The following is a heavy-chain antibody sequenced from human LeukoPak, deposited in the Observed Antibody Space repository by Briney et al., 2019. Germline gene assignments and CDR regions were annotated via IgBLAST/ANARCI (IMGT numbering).Heavy chain of an antibody. CDR3: ARDRMDTALAFFFDY. V-gene: IGHV4-31*03. CDR1: RASITSPGYY. J-gene: IGHJ4*02. CDR2: VFYNGTT. Sequence: SQTLSLTCSVSRASITSPGYYWTWIRQYPGKGLEWIGSVFYNGTTYYNPSFKGRVAVSGDTSKNQFSLNLNSVTAADTAVYYCARDRMDTALAFFFDYWGQGTLVTVPS. D-gene: IGHD3-3*02.